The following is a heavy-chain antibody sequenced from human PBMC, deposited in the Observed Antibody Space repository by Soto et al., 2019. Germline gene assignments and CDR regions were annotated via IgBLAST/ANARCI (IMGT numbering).Heavy chain of an antibody. V-gene: IGHV1-8*01. CDR1: GSSFTSYD. D-gene: IGHD3-10*02. CDR2: MNPNSGDT. J-gene: IGHJ4*02. Sequence: QVVQSGAEVKKPGASVKVSCKASGSSFTSYDINWVRQATGQGLEWMGWMNPNSGDTGYEQKFLGRVTMTRKTSIETAYMKLSGLSSEDTAVYYCASATVFGRRLIYWGQGTLVIVSS. CDR3: ASATVFGRRLIY.